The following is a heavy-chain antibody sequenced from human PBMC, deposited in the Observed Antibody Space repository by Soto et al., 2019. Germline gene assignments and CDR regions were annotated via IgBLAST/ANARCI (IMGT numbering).Heavy chain of an antibody. CDR1: GGTFSSYA. Sequence: QVQLVQSGAEVKKPGSSVKVSCKASGGTFSSYAISWVRQAPGQGLEWMGGIIPIFGTADYAQKFQGRVTIPADEPTSTAYMELSSLGSEDTAVYYCARHDDSSAYYYYGMDVWGQGTTVTVSS. V-gene: IGHV1-69*12. CDR3: ARHDDSSAYYYYGMDV. J-gene: IGHJ6*02. CDR2: IIPIFGTA. D-gene: IGHD3-22*01.